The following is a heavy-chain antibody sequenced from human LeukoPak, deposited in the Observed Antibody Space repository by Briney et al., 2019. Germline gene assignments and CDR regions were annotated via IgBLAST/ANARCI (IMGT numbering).Heavy chain of an antibody. CDR1: GGSISSYY. CDR2: IYYSGST. V-gene: IGHV4-59*08. J-gene: IGHJ6*03. D-gene: IGHD3-10*01. Sequence: SETLSLTCTVSGGSISSYYWSWIRQPPGKGLEWIGYIYYSGSTNYNPSLKSRVTISVDTSKNQFSLKLSSVTAADTAVYYCARAYGSAYYYYMDVWGKGTTVTISS. CDR3: ARAYGSAYYYYMDV.